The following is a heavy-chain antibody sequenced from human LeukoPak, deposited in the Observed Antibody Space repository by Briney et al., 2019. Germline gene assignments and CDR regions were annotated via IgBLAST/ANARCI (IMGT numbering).Heavy chain of an antibody. J-gene: IGHJ1*01. CDR2: INHSGST. V-gene: IGHV4-34*01. Sequence: SETLSLTCTVSGGSISSYYWSWIRQPPGKGLEWIGEINHSGSTNYNPSLKSRVTISVDTSKNQFSLKLSSVTAADTAVYYCARTLRYCSSTSCYRGYFQHWGQGTLVTVSS. CDR3: ARTLRYCSSTSCYRGYFQH. D-gene: IGHD2-2*01. CDR1: GGSISSYY.